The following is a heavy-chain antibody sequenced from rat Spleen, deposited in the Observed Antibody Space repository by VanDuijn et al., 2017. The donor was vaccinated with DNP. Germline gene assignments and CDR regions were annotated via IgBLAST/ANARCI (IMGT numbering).Heavy chain of an antibody. CDR2: ITTGGDIT. D-gene: IGHD1-12*02. J-gene: IGHJ2*01. CDR1: GFTFNNDW. CDR3: ARHYYDGSYYFDY. Sequence: EVQLVESGGDPVQPGRSLTLSCVVSGFTFNNDWMTWVRQVPGKGLEWVASITTGGDITYYPDSVKGRFTVSRDHAKNTLYLRLNSLRSEDTATYYCARHYYDGSYYFDYWGQGVMVTVSS. V-gene: IGHV5-31*01.